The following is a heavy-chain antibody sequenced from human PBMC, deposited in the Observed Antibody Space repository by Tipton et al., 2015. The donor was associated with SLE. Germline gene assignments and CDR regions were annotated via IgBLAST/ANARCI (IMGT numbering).Heavy chain of an antibody. CDR3: AKRPTAYYYTYYYDSSGSFDC. CDR1: GFTFSSYA. CDR2: ISGSGGST. Sequence: SLRLSCAASGFTFSSYAMSWVRQAPGKGLEWVSAISGSGGSTYYADSVKGRFTISRDNSKNTLYLQMNSLRAEDTAVYYCAKRPTAYYYTYYYDSSGSFDCWGQGTLVTVSS. D-gene: IGHD3-22*01. V-gene: IGHV3-23*01. J-gene: IGHJ4*02.